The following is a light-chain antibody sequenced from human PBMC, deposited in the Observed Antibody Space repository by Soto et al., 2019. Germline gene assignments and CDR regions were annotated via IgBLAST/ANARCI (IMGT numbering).Light chain of an antibody. Sequence: EIVMTQSPATLSVSPGEGATLSCRASQSVSSNLAWYQQKPGQAPRLLIFGASTRATGIPARFSGSGSGAEFSLNISALQSEDFAIYYCQQYSNWHLTFGGGTKVGIK. CDR1: QSVSSN. CDR2: GAS. V-gene: IGKV3-15*01. CDR3: QQYSNWHLT. J-gene: IGKJ4*01.